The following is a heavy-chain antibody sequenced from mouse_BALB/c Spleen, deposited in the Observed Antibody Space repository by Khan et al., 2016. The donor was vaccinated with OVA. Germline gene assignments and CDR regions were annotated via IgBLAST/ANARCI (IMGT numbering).Heavy chain of an antibody. Sequence: EVQLQESGPGLVKPSQSLSLTCTVTGYSITSGYGWHWIRQFPGNKLEWMGSISYSGSTNYNPSLKSRISITRDTSKNQFFLQLKSVTTEDTATYYCAIAARIKYWGQGTTLTVSS. D-gene: IGHD3-3*01. V-gene: IGHV3-1*02. CDR3: AIAARIKY. CDR1: GYSITSGYG. J-gene: IGHJ2*01. CDR2: ISYSGST.